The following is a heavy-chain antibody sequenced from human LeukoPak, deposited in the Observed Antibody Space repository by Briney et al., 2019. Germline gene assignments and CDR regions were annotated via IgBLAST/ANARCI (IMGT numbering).Heavy chain of an antibody. CDR3: AELGITMIGGV. J-gene: IGHJ6*04. Sequence: GGSLRLSCAASGFTFSSYEMNWVRQAPGEGLEWVSYISSSGSTIYYADSVKGRFTITRDNAKNSLYLQMNSLRAEDTAVYYCAELGITMIGGVWGKGTTVTISS. CDR2: ISSSGSTI. CDR1: GFTFSSYE. D-gene: IGHD3-10*02. V-gene: IGHV3-48*03.